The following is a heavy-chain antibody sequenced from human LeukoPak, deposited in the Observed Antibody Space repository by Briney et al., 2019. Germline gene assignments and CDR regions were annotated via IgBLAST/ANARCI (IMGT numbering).Heavy chain of an antibody. Sequence: GGSLRLSCAASGFTFSNAWMSWVRQAPGKGLEWVSRIKSKTDGGTTDCAAPVKGRFTISRDDSRNTLYLQMNSLKTEDTAVYYCTTEDFGYSPLLFDYWGQGTLVTVSS. V-gene: IGHV3-15*01. CDR1: GFTFSNAW. CDR2: IKSKTDGGTT. D-gene: IGHD3-22*01. J-gene: IGHJ4*02. CDR3: TTEDFGYSPLLFDY.